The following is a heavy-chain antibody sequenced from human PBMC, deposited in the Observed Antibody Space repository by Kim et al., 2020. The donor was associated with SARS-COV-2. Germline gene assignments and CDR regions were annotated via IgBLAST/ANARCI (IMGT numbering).Heavy chain of an antibody. J-gene: IGHJ6*02. CDR2: T. Sequence: TTYAPSVKGRFIVSREDSKNSLYLQMNSLKTEDTAVYYWARDTAAAMDVWGQGTTVTVS. V-gene: IGHV3-72*01. D-gene: IGHD6-25*01. CDR3: ARDTAAAMDV.